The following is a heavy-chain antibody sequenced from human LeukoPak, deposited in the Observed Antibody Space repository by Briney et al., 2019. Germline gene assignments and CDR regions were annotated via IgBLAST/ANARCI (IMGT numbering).Heavy chain of an antibody. D-gene: IGHD3-22*01. CDR3: ARDHGSGYRWYGMDV. Sequence: SETLSLTCTVSGGSISSGGYYWSWIRQHPGKGLEWIGYIYYSGSTYYNPSLKSRVTISVDTSKNQFSLKLSSVTAADTAVYYCARDHGSGYRWYGMDVWGQGTTVTVSS. J-gene: IGHJ6*02. CDR1: GGSISSGGYY. V-gene: IGHV4-31*03. CDR2: IYYSGST.